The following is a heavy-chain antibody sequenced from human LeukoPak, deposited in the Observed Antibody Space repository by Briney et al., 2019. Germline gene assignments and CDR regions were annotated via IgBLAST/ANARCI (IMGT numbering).Heavy chain of an antibody. J-gene: IGHJ4*02. D-gene: IGHD3-22*01. CDR1: GFTFSSYS. CDR2: ISSSGRTM. CDR3: ARASLYDNSAYYLDY. V-gene: IGHV3-21*04. Sequence: GGSLRLSCAASGFTFSSYSMNWVRQAPGKGLEWVSSISSSGRTMYYADSVKGRFTISRDNAKNSLYLQMNSLRAEDTALYYCARASLYDNSAYYLDYWGQGTLVTVSS.